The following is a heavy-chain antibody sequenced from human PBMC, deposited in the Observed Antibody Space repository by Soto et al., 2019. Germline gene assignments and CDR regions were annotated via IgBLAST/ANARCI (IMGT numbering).Heavy chain of an antibody. V-gene: IGHV3-23*01. CDR2: ISGSGGRT. D-gene: IGHD1-1*01. CDR3: AKGVGLESSEQNDY. Sequence: GGSLRLSCAASGFTFTSYAMTWVRQAPGKGLEWVSSISGSGGRTHYADSVKGRFTISRDNSKNTMYLQMSSLRVEDTAVYYCAKGVGLESSEQNDYWGQGTLVTVSS. CDR1: GFTFTSYA. J-gene: IGHJ4*02.